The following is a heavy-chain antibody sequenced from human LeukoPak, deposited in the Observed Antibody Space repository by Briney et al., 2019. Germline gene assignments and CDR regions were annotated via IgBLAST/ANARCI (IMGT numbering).Heavy chain of an antibody. CDR1: GFTFRTYA. V-gene: IGHV3-23*01. CDR2: ISSWIGTT. CDR3: AKDRNASPTIFVS. J-gene: IGHJ4*02. D-gene: IGHD5-24*01. Sequence: GGSLRLSCAASGFTFRTYAVNWVRQAPGEGLEWVSAISSWIGTTYYADSVKGRFSISRDNSKNTLYLRMNSLRAEDTTVYYCAKDRNASPTIFVSWGQGTLVTVSA.